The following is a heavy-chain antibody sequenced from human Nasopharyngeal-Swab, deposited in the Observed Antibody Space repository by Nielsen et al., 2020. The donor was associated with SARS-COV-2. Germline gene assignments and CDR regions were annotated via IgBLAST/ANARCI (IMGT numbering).Heavy chain of an antibody. D-gene: IGHD3-10*01. CDR3: ARDRGWYVDY. V-gene: IGHV4-34*01. J-gene: IGHJ4*02. CDR1: GGSFSAYG. CDR2: INHSGNT. Sequence: SETLSLTCAVYGGSFSAYGWSWIRQPPGKGLEWIGEINHSGNTNYNPSLKSRVTISVDTSKNQFSLKLSSVTAADTAVYYCARDRGWYVDYWGQGTLVTVSS.